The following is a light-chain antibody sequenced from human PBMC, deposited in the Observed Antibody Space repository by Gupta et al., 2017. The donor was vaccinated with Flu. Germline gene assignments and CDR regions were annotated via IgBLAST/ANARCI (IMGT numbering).Light chain of an antibody. J-gene: IGKJ4*01. CDR3: QQRSNWLT. V-gene: IGKV3D-11*01. CDR1: QGVSSY. CDR2: DAS. Sequence: EIVLTQSPATLSLSPGERATLSCRASQGVSSYLAWYQQKPGQAPRLLIYDASNRATGIPARFSGSGPGTDFTLTISSLEPEDFAVYYFQQRSNWLTFGGGTKVEIK.